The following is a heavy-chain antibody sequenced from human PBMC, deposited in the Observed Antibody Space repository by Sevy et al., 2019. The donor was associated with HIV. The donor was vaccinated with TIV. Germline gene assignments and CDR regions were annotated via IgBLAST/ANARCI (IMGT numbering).Heavy chain of an antibody. V-gene: IGHV3-23*01. D-gene: IGHD6-13*01. Sequence: GGSLRLSCAASGFTFGNYAMNWVRQAPGNGLEWVSSISGSTIDTSYADSVKGRFTISRDNSQNTLYLEMNSLRAEDTAVYYCAKDRTYSLSWYYLDHLGQRTMVTVSS. CDR2: ISGSTIDT. CDR3: AKDRTYSLSWYYLDH. J-gene: IGHJ4*02. CDR1: GFTFGNYA.